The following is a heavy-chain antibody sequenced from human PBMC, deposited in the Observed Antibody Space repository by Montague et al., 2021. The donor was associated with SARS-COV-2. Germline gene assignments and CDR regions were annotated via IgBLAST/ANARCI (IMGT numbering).Heavy chain of an antibody. V-gene: IGHV4-61*02. CDR1: GGSISSGSYY. Sequence: TLSFTCTVSGGSISSGSYYWSWIRQPAGKGLEWIGRIYTSGSTNYNPSLKSRVTISVDTSKNQFSLKLSSVTAADTAVYYYAREGGITIFGVVILYYFDYWGQGTLVTVSS. CDR3: AREGGITIFGVVILYYFDY. CDR2: IYTSGST. D-gene: IGHD3-3*01. J-gene: IGHJ4*02.